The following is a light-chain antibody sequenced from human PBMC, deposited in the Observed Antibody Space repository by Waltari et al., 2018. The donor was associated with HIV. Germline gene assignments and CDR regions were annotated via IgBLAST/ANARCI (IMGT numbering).Light chain of an antibody. Sequence: EIVMTQSPATLSVSPGERVTFSCRASHSVSSKLAWYQQKPGQAPRLLIYAASTRATGIPARFSGGWSGTEFTLTISSLQSEDFAVYFCQQYNNWPLTFGGGTRVEI. CDR2: AAS. J-gene: IGKJ4*01. V-gene: IGKV3-15*01. CDR3: QQYNNWPLT. CDR1: HSVSSK.